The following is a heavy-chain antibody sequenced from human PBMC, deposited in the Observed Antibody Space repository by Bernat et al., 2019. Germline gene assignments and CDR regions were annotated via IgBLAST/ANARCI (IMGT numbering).Heavy chain of an antibody. V-gene: IGHV4-39*01. CDR2: IYYSGRT. CDR1: AGSISSSSYY. Sequence: QVQLQQWGPGLVKPSETLSLTCTVSAGSISSSSYYWGWIRQPPGKGLEWSGSIYYSGRTYYNPSLKSRVTISIDTSKNQFSLKLSSVTAADTAVYYCARAGAGIAAADFDYWGQGTLVTVSS. J-gene: IGHJ4*02. D-gene: IGHD6-13*01. CDR3: ARAGAGIAAADFDY.